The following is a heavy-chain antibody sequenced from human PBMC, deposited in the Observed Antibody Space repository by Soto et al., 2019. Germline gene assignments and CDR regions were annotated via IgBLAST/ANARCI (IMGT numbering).Heavy chain of an antibody. CDR3: AKARIEPYCSGGRCPPTDY. J-gene: IGHJ4*02. CDR2: ITRDSAYI. D-gene: IGHD2-15*01. V-gene: IGHV3-21*01. Sequence: EVQLMESGGGLVKPGESLRLSCAASGFTFSFYTMDWVRQAPGKGLEWVSSITRDSAYIYYADSVKGRFTISRDNAKNSLYLQMHSLRGDDTAVYYCAKARIEPYCSGGRCPPTDYWVQGTLVTVSS. CDR1: GFTFSFYT.